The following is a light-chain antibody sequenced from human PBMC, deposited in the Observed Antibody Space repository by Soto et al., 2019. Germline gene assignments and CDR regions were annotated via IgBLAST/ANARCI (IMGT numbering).Light chain of an antibody. CDR1: QSVSSD. V-gene: IGKV3-15*01. CDR2: GAS. J-gene: IGKJ1*01. Sequence: EIVMTQSPATLSVSPGERDTLSCRASQSVSSDLALYHQKPGQAPRLVIYGASTRATGIPARFSGSGSGTEFTLTINSLQSEDFAVYYCQQYNSWPRTFGQGTKVEIK. CDR3: QQYNSWPRT.